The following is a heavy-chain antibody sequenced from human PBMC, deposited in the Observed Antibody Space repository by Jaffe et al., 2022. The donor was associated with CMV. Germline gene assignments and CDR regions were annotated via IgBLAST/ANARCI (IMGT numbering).Heavy chain of an antibody. V-gene: IGHV4-4*02. CDR2: IYHSGST. Sequence: QVQLQESGPGLVKPSGTLSLTCAVSGGSISSSNWWSWVRQPPGKGLEWIGEIYHSGSTNYNPSLKSRVTISVDKSKNQFSLKLSSVTAADTAVYYCARERGVTVTTYGAYYYYYYMDVWGKGTTVTVSS. D-gene: IGHD4-17*01. CDR1: GGSISSSNW. CDR3: ARERGVTVTTYGAYYYYYYMDV. J-gene: IGHJ6*03.